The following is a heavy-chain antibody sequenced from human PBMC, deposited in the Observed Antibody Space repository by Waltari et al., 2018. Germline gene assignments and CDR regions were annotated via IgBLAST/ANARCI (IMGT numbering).Heavy chain of an antibody. V-gene: IGHV3-21*01. CDR2: ISSSSSYI. CDR3: ARGDFWSGPPMDV. Sequence: EVQLVESGGGLVKPGGSLRLSCAASGFTFSSYSMNWVRQAPGKGLEWVSSISSSSSYIYYADSVKGRFTISRDNAKNSLYLQMNRLRAEDTAVYYCARGDFWSGPPMDVWGQGTTVTVSS. D-gene: IGHD3-3*01. CDR1: GFTFSSYS. J-gene: IGHJ6*02.